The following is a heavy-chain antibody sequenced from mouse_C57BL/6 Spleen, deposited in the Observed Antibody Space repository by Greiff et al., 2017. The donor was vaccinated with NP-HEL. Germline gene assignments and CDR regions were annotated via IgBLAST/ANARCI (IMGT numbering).Heavy chain of an antibody. J-gene: IGHJ1*03. CDR2: ISYSGST. V-gene: IGHV3-8*01. CDR1: GYSFTSDY. Sequence: EVQLQESGPGLAKPSHTLSLTCSVSGYSFTSDYWNWTRKFPGNKLEYMGYISYSGSTYNNPYLKSRISIARDTSKNQYYLQLNSVTTEDTATYYCARYDYGSRTFEVWGTGTTVTCSS. CDR3: ARYDYGSRTFEV. D-gene: IGHD1-1*01.